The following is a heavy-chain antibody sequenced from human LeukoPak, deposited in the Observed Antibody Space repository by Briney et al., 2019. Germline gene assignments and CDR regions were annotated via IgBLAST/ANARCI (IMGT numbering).Heavy chain of an antibody. J-gene: IGHJ5*02. CDR2: INHSGST. CDR3: ARDGHVLLWFGESPLGWFDP. V-gene: IGHV4-34*01. CDR1: GGSFSGYY. D-gene: IGHD3-10*01. Sequence: PSETLSLTCAVYGGSFSGYYWSWIRQPPGKGLEWIGEINHSGSTNYNPSLKSRVTISVDTSKNQFSLKLSSVTAADTAVYYCARDGHVLLWFGESPLGWFDPWGQGTLVTVSS.